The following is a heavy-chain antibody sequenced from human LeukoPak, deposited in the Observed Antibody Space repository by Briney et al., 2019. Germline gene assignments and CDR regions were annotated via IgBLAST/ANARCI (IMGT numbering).Heavy chain of an antibody. D-gene: IGHD2-21*01. V-gene: IGHV3-66*02. J-gene: IGHJ4*02. CDR3: AKDSVVVVIGPLGY. CDR2: IYSGGNT. CDR1: GFTVSNNY. Sequence: GGSLRLSCAASGFTVSNNYMNWVRQAPGKGLEWVSVIYSGGNTYYADSVKGRFTISRDNSKNTLHLQMNSLRVEDTAVYYCAKDSVVVVIGPLGYWGQGTLVTVSS.